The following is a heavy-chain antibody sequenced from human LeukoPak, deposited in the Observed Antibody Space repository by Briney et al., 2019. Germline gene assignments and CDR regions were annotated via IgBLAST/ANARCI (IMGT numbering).Heavy chain of an antibody. CDR2: ISAYNGNT. CDR1: GYTFTSYG. D-gene: IGHD3-22*01. J-gene: IGHJ4*02. V-gene: IGHV1-18*01. Sequence: ASVKVSCKASGYTFTSYGISWVRQAPGQGLEWMGWISAYNGNTNYAQKLQGRVTMTTDTSTSTAYMELRSLRSGDTAVYYCAREYYYDSSGYYYYWGQGTLVTVSS. CDR3: AREYYYDSSGYYYY.